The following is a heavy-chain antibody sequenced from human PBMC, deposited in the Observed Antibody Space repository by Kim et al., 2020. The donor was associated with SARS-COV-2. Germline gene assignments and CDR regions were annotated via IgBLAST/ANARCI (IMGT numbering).Heavy chain of an antibody. Sequence: GGSLRLSCAASGFTFSSYGMHWVRQAPGKGLEWVAVIWYDGSNKYYADSVKGRFTISRDNSKNTLYLQMNSLRAEDTAVYYCAISTRLGGVLWFGGHDFDYWGQGTLVTVSS. V-gene: IGHV3-33*01. CDR1: GFTFSSYG. CDR3: AISTRLGGVLWFGGHDFDY. D-gene: IGHD3-10*01. CDR2: IWYDGSNK. J-gene: IGHJ4*02.